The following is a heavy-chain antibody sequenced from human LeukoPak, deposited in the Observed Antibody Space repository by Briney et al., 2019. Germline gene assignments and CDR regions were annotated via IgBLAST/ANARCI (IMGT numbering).Heavy chain of an antibody. CDR1: GFTVSSNY. CDR3: AKDRGDGDYYFDY. J-gene: IGHJ4*02. Sequence: PGGSLRLSCAASGFTVSSNYMSWVRQAPGKGLEWVSVIYSGGSTYYADSVKGRFTISRDNSKNTLYLQMNSLRAEDTAVYYCAKDRGDGDYYFDYWGQGTLVTVSS. V-gene: IGHV3-53*01. CDR2: IYSGGST. D-gene: IGHD4-17*01.